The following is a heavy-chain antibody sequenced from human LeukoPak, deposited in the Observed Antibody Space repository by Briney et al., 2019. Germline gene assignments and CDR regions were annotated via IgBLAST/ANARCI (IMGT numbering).Heavy chain of an antibody. V-gene: IGHV3-74*01. CDR1: GFTLSSSW. D-gene: IGHD5-12*01. CDR2: IKNDGSDA. CDR3: ARPIVTTINSLDD. J-gene: IGHJ4*02. Sequence: VGSLRLSCEASGFTLSSSWMHWVRQAPGKGLVWVSRIKNDGSDASYADSVKGRFTISRDNAKNTLYLQMNSLRAEDTAIYYCARPIVTTINSLDDWGQGTLVTVSS.